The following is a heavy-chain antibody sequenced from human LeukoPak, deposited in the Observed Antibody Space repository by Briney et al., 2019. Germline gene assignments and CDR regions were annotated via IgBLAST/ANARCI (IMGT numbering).Heavy chain of an antibody. CDR2: MNPNSGNT. D-gene: IGHD3-10*01. J-gene: IGHJ6*02. V-gene: IGHV1-8*01. CDR3: ARGGWFGDYYYYGMDV. Sequence: ASVKVSCKASGYTFTSYDINWVRQATGQGLEWMGWMNPNSGNTGYAQKFQGRVTMTRNTSISTAYMELSSLRSEDTAVYYRARGGWFGDYYYYGMDVWGQGTTVTVSS. CDR1: GYTFTSYD.